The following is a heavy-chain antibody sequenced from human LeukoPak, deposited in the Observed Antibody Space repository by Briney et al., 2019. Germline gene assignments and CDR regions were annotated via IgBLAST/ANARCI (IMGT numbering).Heavy chain of an antibody. Sequence: GESLKISCQVSGYIFTHYWIGWVRQMRGKGLGWMGIICPGDSDTRYSPSFQGQVTISADKSISTAYLQWSSLKASDTAMYYCARHGAQGYTMGDSGGYLCDYWGQGTLVTVSS. V-gene: IGHV5-51*01. CDR1: GYIFTHYW. CDR3: ARHGAQGYTMGDSGGYLCDY. J-gene: IGHJ4*02. CDR2: ICPGDSDT. D-gene: IGHD3-22*01.